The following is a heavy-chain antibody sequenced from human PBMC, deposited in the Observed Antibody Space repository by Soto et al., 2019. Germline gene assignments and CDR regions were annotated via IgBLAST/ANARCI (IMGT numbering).Heavy chain of an antibody. CDR3: AKARIAGIRLPLYYFDY. Sequence: PGGSLRLSCAASGFTFSSYAMSWVRQAPGKGLEWVSAISGSGGSTYYADSVKGRFTISRDNSKNTLYLQMNSLRAEDTAVYYCAKARIAGIRLPLYYFDYWGQGTLVTVSS. J-gene: IGHJ4*02. CDR1: GFTFSSYA. CDR2: ISGSGGST. V-gene: IGHV3-23*01. D-gene: IGHD6-13*01.